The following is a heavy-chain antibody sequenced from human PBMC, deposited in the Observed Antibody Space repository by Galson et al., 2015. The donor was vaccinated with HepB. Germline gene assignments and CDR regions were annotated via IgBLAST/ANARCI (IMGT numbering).Heavy chain of an antibody. V-gene: IGHV3-23*01. J-gene: IGHJ4*02. CDR3: AKDRSGYYTPFDY. CDR1: GLTFSNYA. Sequence: SLRLSCAASGLTFSNYAMSWVRQAPGKGLEWVSVITGDSDSTYYADSVKGRFTISRDNSKKTLYLQMNSLRAEDTAVYYCAKDRSGYYTPFDYWGQGTLVTVSS. D-gene: IGHD3-3*01. CDR2: ITGDSDST.